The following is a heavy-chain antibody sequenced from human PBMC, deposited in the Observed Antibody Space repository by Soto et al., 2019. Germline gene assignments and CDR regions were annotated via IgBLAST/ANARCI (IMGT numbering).Heavy chain of an antibody. D-gene: IGHD2-15*01. CDR3: ARGFRYCSGGSCYSRAFDI. Sequence: AASVKVSCKASGYTFTSYYMHWVRQAPGQGLEWMGIINPSGGSTSYAQKFQGRVTMTRDTSTSTVYMELSSLRSEDTAVYYCARGFRYCSGGSCYSRAFDIWGQATMVTVSS. J-gene: IGHJ3*02. CDR1: GYTFTSYY. V-gene: IGHV1-46*03. CDR2: INPSGGST.